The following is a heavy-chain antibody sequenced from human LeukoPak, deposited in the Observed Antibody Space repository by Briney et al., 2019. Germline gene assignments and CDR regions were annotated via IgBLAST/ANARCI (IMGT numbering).Heavy chain of an antibody. D-gene: IGHD6-19*01. V-gene: IGHV4-34*01. Sequence: SETLSLTCAVYGGSFSGYYWSWIRQPPGKGLEWIGEINHSGSTNYNPSLKSRVTISVDTSRNQFSLKLSSVTAADTAVYYCARLPAVAGSDYWGQGTLVTVSS. CDR3: ARLPAVAGSDY. CDR2: INHSGST. CDR1: GGSFSGYY. J-gene: IGHJ4*02.